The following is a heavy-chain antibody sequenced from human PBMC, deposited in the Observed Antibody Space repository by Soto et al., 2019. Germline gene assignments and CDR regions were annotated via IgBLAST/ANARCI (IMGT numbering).Heavy chain of an antibody. Sequence: QVQLVQSGAEVKKPGSSVKVSCKASGGTFGSYAISWVRQAPGQGLEWMGGIIPIPGTAHYAQKFQGRVTIAADESTSTAYMELSSLISDDTAVYYCARSQGSSTSLAIYYYYYYGMDGWGQGTTVTVSS. CDR3: ARSQGSSTSLAIYYYYYYGMDG. V-gene: IGHV1-69*01. D-gene: IGHD2-2*01. CDR2: IIPIPGTA. CDR1: GGTFGSYA. J-gene: IGHJ6*02.